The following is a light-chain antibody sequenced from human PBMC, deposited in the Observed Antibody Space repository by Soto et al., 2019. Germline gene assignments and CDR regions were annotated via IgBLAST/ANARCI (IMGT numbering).Light chain of an antibody. V-gene: IGLV1-40*01. CDR3: QSYDSSLSGYVV. CDR2: GNS. J-gene: IGLJ2*01. Sequence: QSVLTQPPSVSGAPGQRVTISCTGSSSNIGAGYDVHWYQQLPGTAPKLLIYGNSNRPSGVPDRFSGSKSGTSASPAITGLQAEDEADYYCQSYDSSLSGYVVFGGGTKVTVL. CDR1: SSNIGAGYD.